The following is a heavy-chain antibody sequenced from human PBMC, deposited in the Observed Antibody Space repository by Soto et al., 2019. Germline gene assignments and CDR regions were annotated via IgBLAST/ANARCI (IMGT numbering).Heavy chain of an antibody. J-gene: IGHJ1*01. D-gene: IGHD3-22*01. CDR1: GGSFSSYT. CDR2: IIPILGIA. Sequence: VASVKVSCKASGGSFSSYTISWVRQAPGQGLEWMGRIIPILGIANYAQKFQGRVTITADKSTSTAYMELSSLRSEDTAVYYCARTYYYDSSGYYTHAEYFQHWG. CDR3: ARTYYYDSSGYYTHAEYFQH. V-gene: IGHV1-69*02.